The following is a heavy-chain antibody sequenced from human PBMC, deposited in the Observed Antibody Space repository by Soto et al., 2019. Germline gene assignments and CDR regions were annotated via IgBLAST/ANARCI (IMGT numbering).Heavy chain of an antibody. D-gene: IGHD6-19*01. Sequence: EVQLVESGGGLVQPGGSLRLSCAASGLIFSDYHMDWVRQAPGKGLEWVGRIRGKANSYTTEYAASVKGRFTISRDDSKNSLYLQMNSLKGEDTAVYYCAMLGGWSGGSSGMDVWGQGTTVTVSS. CDR3: AMLGGWSGGSSGMDV. CDR2: IRGKANSYTT. V-gene: IGHV3-72*01. J-gene: IGHJ6*02. CDR1: GLIFSDYH.